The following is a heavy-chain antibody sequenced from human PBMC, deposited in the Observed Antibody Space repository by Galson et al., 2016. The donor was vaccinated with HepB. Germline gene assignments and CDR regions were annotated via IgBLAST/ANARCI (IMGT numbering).Heavy chain of an antibody. CDR1: GGSFSGYY. Sequence: LTCAVYGGSFSGYYWSWIRQPPGKGLEWIGEIDHSGSTNYNPSLKSRVTISADTSKNQFSLNLSSVTAADTAVYYCARGDDILTGTYYFDYWGQGTLVTVSS. J-gene: IGHJ4*02. CDR2: IDHSGST. V-gene: IGHV4-34*01. D-gene: IGHD3-9*01. CDR3: ARGDDILTGTYYFDY.